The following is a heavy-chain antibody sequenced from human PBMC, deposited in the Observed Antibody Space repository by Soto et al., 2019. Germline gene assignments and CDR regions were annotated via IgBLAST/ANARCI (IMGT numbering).Heavy chain of an antibody. D-gene: IGHD2-15*01. Sequence: PGGSLRLSCAASGFTLITYAMSWVRQAPGKGLEWVSSISGSGGTAYNVDSVKGRFTISRDNSKNTMYLQMNSLRAEDTAVYYCARVYCSGGSCYGIDYWGRGTLVTVSS. CDR3: ARVYCSGGSCYGIDY. J-gene: IGHJ4*02. CDR2: ISGSGGTA. CDR1: GFTLITYA. V-gene: IGHV3-23*01.